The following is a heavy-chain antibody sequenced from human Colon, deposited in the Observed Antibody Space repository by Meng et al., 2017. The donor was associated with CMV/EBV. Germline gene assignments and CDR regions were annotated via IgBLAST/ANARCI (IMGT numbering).Heavy chain of an antibody. CDR3: ARAFWSGYSTLARVGLYYFDS. CDR2: VSGDGEHP. Sequence: GGSLRLSCVASGFKFSYHAMGWFRQAPGKGLEWISSVSGDGEHPYYPDSAEGRFTISRDNAKNSLYLQMNSLSAEDTAVYYCARAFWSGYSTLARVGLYYFDSWGQGTLVTVSS. V-gene: IGHV3-23*01. J-gene: IGHJ4*02. D-gene: IGHD3-3*01. CDR1: GFKFSYHA.